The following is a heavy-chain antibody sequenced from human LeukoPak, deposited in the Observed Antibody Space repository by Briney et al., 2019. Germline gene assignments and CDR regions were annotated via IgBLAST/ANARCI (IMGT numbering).Heavy chain of an antibody. Sequence: PGGSLRLSCAASGFTVSSNYMTWVRQAPEKGLEWVSVIYSGGSTYYADSVKGRFTISRDNSKNTLYLQMNSLRAEDTAVYYCAREMGSGTYSFYYGMDIWGQGTTVTVSS. J-gene: IGHJ6*02. D-gene: IGHD3-10*01. V-gene: IGHV3-66*01. CDR3: AREMGSGTYSFYYGMDI. CDR1: GFTVSSNY. CDR2: IYSGGST.